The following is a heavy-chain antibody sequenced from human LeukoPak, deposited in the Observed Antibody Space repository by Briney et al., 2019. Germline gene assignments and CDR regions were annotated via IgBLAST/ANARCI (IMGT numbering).Heavy chain of an antibody. CDR1: GGSLTNYY. Sequence: SETLSLTCTVSGGSLTNYYWSWIRQPPGKGLEWLAYVSHTGSTDYNPSLGSRLTISVDTSKNQFSLKLSSVTAADTAVYHCARLGNSGIYNRYYYMDVWGKGTTVTVSS. CDR3: ARLGNSGIYNRYYYMDV. D-gene: IGHD2/OR15-2a*01. J-gene: IGHJ6*03. V-gene: IGHV4-59*01. CDR2: VSHTGST.